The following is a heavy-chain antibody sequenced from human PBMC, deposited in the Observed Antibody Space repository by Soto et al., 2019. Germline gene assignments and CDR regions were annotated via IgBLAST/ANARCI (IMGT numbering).Heavy chain of an antibody. CDR1: GASVSSYY. CDR2: IYYIGAY. D-gene: IGHD1-7*01. V-gene: IGHV4-59*02. CDR3: ARTPETRDWLDP. Sequence: SETLSLTCSVSGASVSSYYWSWVRQPPGKGLEWIGYIYYIGAYNYNPSLKSRVTISVDTSKNQFSLKLTSVTAADTAVYYCARTPETRDWLDPWGQGTMVAVYS. J-gene: IGHJ5*02.